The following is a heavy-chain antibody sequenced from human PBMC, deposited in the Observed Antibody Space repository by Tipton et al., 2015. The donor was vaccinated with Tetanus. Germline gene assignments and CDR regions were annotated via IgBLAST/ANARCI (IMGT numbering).Heavy chain of an antibody. D-gene: IGHD2-8*01. CDR1: GGSISDNKYY. CDR3: ARGLIDDFLGSRIYFDS. V-gene: IGHV4-61*05. J-gene: IGHJ4*02. CDR2: IFYSGNS. Sequence: PGLVKPSETLSLNCTVSGGSISDNKYYWGWIRQAPGKGLEWIGDIFYSGNSISNPSFRSRVTMSVDTSRTLFSLTLIAVTAADTAVYFCARGLIDDFLGSRIYFDSWGPGTLVTVSS.